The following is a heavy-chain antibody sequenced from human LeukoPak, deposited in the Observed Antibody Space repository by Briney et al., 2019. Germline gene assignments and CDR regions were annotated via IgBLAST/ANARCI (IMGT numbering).Heavy chain of an antibody. CDR1: GFTFSSYA. Sequence: GRSLRLSCAASGFTFSSYAMHWVRQAPGKGLVWVSRINTDGSSTSYADSVKGRFTISRDNAKNTLYLQMNSLRAEDTAVYYCARADGSGYYVEFWGQGTLVTVSS. J-gene: IGHJ4*02. V-gene: IGHV3-74*01. D-gene: IGHD6-25*01. CDR2: INTDGSST. CDR3: ARADGSGYYVEF.